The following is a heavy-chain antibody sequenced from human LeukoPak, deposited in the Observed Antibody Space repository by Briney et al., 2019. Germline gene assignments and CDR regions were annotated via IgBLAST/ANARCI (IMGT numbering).Heavy chain of an antibody. CDR3: ARAVVVTGPFDY. CDR2: ISGSGGST. Sequence: GGSLRLSCAASGFTFSTYAMNWVRQAPGKGLEWVSSISGSGGSTYYADSVRGRFTMSRDNSKNTLYLQMNSQRAEDTAVYYCARAVVVTGPFDYWGQGTLVTVSS. CDR1: GFTFSTYA. J-gene: IGHJ4*02. D-gene: IGHD2-21*02. V-gene: IGHV3-23*01.